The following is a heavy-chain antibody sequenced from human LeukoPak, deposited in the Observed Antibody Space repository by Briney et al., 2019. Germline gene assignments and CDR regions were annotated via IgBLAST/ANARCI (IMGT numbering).Heavy chain of an antibody. D-gene: IGHD1-26*01. Sequence: PSETLSLTCAVYGGSFSNYYWSWIRQAPGKGLEWIGEINHSGSTNYNPSLKSRVTISVDTSKNQFSLKLTSVTAADTAVYYCARAGTYSGSYRFDSWGQGTLVTVSS. CDR1: GGSFSNYY. CDR3: ARAGTYSGSYRFDS. J-gene: IGHJ4*02. V-gene: IGHV4-34*01. CDR2: INHSGST.